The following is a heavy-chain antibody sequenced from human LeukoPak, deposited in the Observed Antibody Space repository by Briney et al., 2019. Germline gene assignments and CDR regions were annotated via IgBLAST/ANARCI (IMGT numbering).Heavy chain of an antibody. D-gene: IGHD3-10*01. Sequence: GGSLRLSCAASGFGFSTYWMSWVRQAPGKGLEWVANIKEDGSEKYYVDSVKGRFTISRDNAKNSLFLQMNSLRVDDTAVYYCARGGSYYANWGQGTLVTVSS. CDR3: ARGGSYYAN. CDR1: GFGFSTYW. J-gene: IGHJ4*02. CDR2: IKEDGSEK. V-gene: IGHV3-7*04.